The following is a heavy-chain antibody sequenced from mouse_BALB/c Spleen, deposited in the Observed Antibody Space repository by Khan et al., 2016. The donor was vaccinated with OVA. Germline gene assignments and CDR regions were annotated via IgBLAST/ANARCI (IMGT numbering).Heavy chain of an antibody. V-gene: IGHV1S137*01. Sequence: QVQLKQSGAELVRPGVSVKISCKGSGYTFTDFTMHWVRQSHAKSLEWIGVISTYYGDANYNQNFKGKATMTVDKSSNTAYMELASMTSEDSAIYCCGGGGGGDRFAYWGQGTLVTVSA. J-gene: IGHJ3*01. CDR1: GYTFTDFT. CDR2: ISTYYGDA. CDR3: GGGGGGDRFAY.